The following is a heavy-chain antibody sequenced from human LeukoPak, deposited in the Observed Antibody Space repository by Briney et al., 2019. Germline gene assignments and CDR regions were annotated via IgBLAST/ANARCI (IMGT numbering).Heavy chain of an antibody. D-gene: IGHD3-16*01. CDR1: GFTFSNYG. V-gene: IGHV3-30*02. CDR3: AKPWAL. J-gene: IGHJ4*02. CDR2: IRNDGSTK. Sequence: GGSLRLSCAASGFTFSNYGMHWVRQAPGKGLEWVAFIRNDGSTKYHADSVKGRFTISRDNSKNTVFLQMNSLTNEDTALYYCAKPWALWGQGALVTVSS.